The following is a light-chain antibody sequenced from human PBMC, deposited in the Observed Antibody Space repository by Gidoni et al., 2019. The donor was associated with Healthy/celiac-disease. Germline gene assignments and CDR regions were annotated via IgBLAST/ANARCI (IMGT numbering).Light chain of an antibody. CDR1: KLGDKY. J-gene: IGLJ1*01. V-gene: IGLV3-1*01. Sequence: SYELTQPPSVSVSPGQTASITCSGDKLGDKYACWYQQKPGQSPVLVIYQDSKRPPGIPERFSGSNSGNTATLTISGTQAMDEADYYCQAWDSSTYNYVFGTGTKVTVL. CDR2: QDS. CDR3: QAWDSSTYNYV.